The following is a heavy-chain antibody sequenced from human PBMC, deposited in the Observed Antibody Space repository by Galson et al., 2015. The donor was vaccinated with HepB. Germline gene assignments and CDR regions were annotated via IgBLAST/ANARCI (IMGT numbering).Heavy chain of an antibody. Sequence: SLRLSCAASGFTFIMYAMHWVRQAPGKGLEWVAVISYGGSKIYYADSVQGRFTISRDNSKNTLYLQMNSLRVEDTAVYYCAREEYNNVYFDYWGQGTLVTVSS. D-gene: IGHD5-24*01. CDR2: ISYGGSKI. V-gene: IGHV3-30-3*01. CDR1: GFTFIMYA. J-gene: IGHJ4*02. CDR3: AREEYNNVYFDY.